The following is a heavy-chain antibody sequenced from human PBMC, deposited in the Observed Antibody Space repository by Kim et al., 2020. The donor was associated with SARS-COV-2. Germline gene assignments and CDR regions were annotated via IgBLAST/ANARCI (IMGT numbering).Heavy chain of an antibody. Sequence: SETLSLTCTVSGGSISSYYRSWIRQPPGKGLEWIGYMYYSGSTNYNPSLKSRVTISVDTSKNQFSLKLSSVTAADTAVYYCARHLAFNSGYDWWGQGALVTVSS. CDR2: MYYSGST. D-gene: IGHD5-12*01. J-gene: IGHJ4*02. CDR3: ARHLAFNSGYDW. V-gene: IGHV4-59*08. CDR1: GGSISSYY.